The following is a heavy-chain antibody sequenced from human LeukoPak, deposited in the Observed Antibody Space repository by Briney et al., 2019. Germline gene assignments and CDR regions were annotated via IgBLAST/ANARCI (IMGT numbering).Heavy chain of an antibody. CDR2: INHSGST. V-gene: IGHV4-34*01. Sequence: PSETLSLTCTVSGDSISTYYWSWIRQPPGKGLEWIGEINHSGSTNYNPSLKSRVTISVDTSKNQFSLKLSSVTAADTAVYYCARPSDDSSGYYGDWGQGTLVTVSS. CDR3: ARPSDDSSGYYGD. D-gene: IGHD3-22*01. CDR1: GDSISTYY. J-gene: IGHJ4*02.